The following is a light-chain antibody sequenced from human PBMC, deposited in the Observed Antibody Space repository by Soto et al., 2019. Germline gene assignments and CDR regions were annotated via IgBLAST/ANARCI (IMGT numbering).Light chain of an antibody. CDR1: QSVSSY. CDR2: DAS. J-gene: IGKJ4*01. V-gene: IGKV3-11*01. CDR3: QQRSNWPPVT. Sequence: EIVLTQSPATLSLSPGERATLSCRASQSVSSYLAWYQQKPGQAPRLLIYDASNRATGIPARFSGSGSGTDFTLTISSLETEAFAVYYCQQRSNWPPVTFGGGTKVEIK.